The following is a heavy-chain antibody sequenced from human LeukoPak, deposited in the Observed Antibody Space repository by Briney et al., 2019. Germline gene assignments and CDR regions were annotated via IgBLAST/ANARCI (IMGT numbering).Heavy chain of an antibody. V-gene: IGHV4-39*07. CDR3: ARDRRSSSCYDF. Sequence: SSETLSLTCSVSGGSIISSNYYWGWIRQSPGKGLECIGSIYYTGSTYYNPSLKSRITISVDTSNNQFSLRLTSVTAADTAVYYCARDRRSSSCYDFWGQGTLVTVSS. D-gene: IGHD3-22*01. J-gene: IGHJ4*02. CDR2: IYYTGST. CDR1: GGSIISSNYY.